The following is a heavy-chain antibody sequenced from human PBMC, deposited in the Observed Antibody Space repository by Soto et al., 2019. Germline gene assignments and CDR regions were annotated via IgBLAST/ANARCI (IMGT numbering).Heavy chain of an antibody. CDR1: GFTFTSSA. CDR3: AAESRVYYYDSSGYPPYYYYGMDV. J-gene: IGHJ6*02. Sequence: GASVKVSCKASGFTFTSSAVRWVRQARGQRLEWIGWIVVGSGNTNYAQKFQERVTITRDMSTITAYMELSSLRSEDTAVYYCAAESRVYYYDSSGYPPYYYYGMDVWGQGTTVTVSS. D-gene: IGHD3-22*01. CDR2: IVVGSGNT. V-gene: IGHV1-58*01.